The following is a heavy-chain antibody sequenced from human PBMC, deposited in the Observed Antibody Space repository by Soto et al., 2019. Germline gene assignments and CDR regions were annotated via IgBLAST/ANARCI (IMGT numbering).Heavy chain of an antibody. CDR1: GDSVSSNSSA. V-gene: IGHV6-1*01. D-gene: IGHD2-2*01. CDR3: ARGIDCSSTSCLDDYYYYYMDV. J-gene: IGHJ6*03. Sequence: QTLSLTCAISGDSVSSNSSAWNWIRQSPSRGLEWLGRTYYRSKWYNDYAVSVKSRITINPDTSKNQFSLQLNSVTPEDTAVYYCARGIDCSSTSCLDDYYYYYMDVWGKGTTVTVSS. CDR2: TYYRSKWYN.